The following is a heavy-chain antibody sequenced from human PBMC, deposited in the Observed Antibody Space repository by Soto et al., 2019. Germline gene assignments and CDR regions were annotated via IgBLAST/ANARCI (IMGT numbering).Heavy chain of an antibody. CDR3: ATQGTYSGYDYYYYYGMDV. D-gene: IGHD5-12*01. CDR1: CGSIRSGGYY. J-gene: IGHJ6*02. V-gene: IGHV4-31*03. Sequence: SETLSLTCTVSCGSIRSGGYYWSWIRQHPGKGLEWIGYIYYSGSTYYNPSLKSRVTISVDTSKNQFSLKLSSVTAADTAVYYCATQGTYSGYDYYYYYGMDVWGQGTTVTVSS. CDR2: IYYSGST.